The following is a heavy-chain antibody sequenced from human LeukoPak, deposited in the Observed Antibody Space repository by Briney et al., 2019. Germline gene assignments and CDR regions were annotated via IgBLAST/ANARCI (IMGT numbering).Heavy chain of an antibody. V-gene: IGHV4-38-2*01. J-gene: IGHJ3*02. D-gene: IGHD1-14*01. Sequence: GSLRLSCAASGFTFSDHLMDWVRQAPGKGLEWIGTIYYGGSTYYNPSLKSRVTISVDTSKNQFSLKLSSVTAADTAVYYCARATGRRAFDIWGQGTMVTVSS. CDR1: GFTFSDHL. CDR2: IYYGGST. CDR3: ARATGRRAFDI.